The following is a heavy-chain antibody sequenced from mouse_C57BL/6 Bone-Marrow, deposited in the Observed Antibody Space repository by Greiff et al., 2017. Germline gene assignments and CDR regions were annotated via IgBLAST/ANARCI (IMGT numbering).Heavy chain of an antibody. J-gene: IGHJ2*01. CDR2: LNSDGGTP. V-gene: IGHV5-2*01. CDR1: DYEFPSHD. Sequence: EVKLVESGGGLVQPEESLKFSCESNDYEFPSHDMSWVRKTPGKRLELVQALNSDGGTPYYPDTMESRFIISRDNTKKTLYLQMSSLRSEDTALYYCARGSTPYYFDYWGQGTTLTVSS. CDR3: ARGSTPYYFDY.